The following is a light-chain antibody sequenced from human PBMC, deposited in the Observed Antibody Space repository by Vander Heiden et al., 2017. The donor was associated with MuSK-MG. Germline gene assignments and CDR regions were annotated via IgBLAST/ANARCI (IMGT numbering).Light chain of an antibody. CDR2: GAS. CDR3: QQSLIAPYT. J-gene: IGKJ2*01. V-gene: IGKV1-39*01. Sequence: DVQMTQSPSSLSASIEDRVTITCRASESITTYLNWYQQKPGKAPKLLIYGASSLQSGVPSRFSGSGSETHFTLTISSLQPEDIATYYCQQSLIAPYTFGQGTKLEIK. CDR1: ESITTY.